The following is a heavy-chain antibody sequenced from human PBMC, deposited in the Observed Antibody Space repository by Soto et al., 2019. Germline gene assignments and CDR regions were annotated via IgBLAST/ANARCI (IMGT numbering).Heavy chain of an antibody. CDR3: AKNWYWGSLVH. D-gene: IGHD7-27*01. CDR2: IYYGGST. V-gene: IGHV4-59*08. CDR1: SDPISTDY. J-gene: IGHJ4*02. Sequence: QVHLQESGPGLVKPSETLSLTCTVSSDPISTDYWSWIRQSPGKGLEWIGFIYYGGSTNYNPSLKSRVTISVDTPKNQFSQKLSSVTAADTAVYYCAKNWYWGSLVHWGQGTLVTVSS.